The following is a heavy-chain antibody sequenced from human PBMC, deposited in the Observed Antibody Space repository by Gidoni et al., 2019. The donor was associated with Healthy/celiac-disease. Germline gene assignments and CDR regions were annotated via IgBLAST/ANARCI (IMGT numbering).Heavy chain of an antibody. D-gene: IGHD3-3*01. J-gene: IGHJ6*03. Sequence: QVQLVQSGAEVKKPGSSVKVSCKASGGTFSSYALSWVRQAPGQGLEWMGGIIPIFGTANYAQKFQGRVTITADESTSTAYMELSSLRSEDTAVYYCARMYYDFWSGSVGYYYYYMDVWGKGTTVTVSS. V-gene: IGHV1-69*01. CDR3: ARMYYDFWSGSVGYYYYYMDV. CDR1: GGTFSSYA. CDR2: IIPIFGTA.